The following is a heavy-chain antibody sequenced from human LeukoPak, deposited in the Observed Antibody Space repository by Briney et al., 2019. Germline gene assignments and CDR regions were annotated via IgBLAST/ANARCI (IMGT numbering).Heavy chain of an antibody. J-gene: IGHJ4*02. CDR2: IYTSGST. V-gene: IGHV4-61*02. CDR1: GGSISSGSYY. CDR3: ARTKPGVDTAMANFDY. Sequence: PSQTLSLTCTVSGGSISSGSYYWSWIRQPAGKGLEWIGRIYTSGSTNYNPSLKSRVTISVDTSKNQFSLKLNSVTAADTAVYYCARTKPGVDTAMANFDYWGQGTLVTVSS. D-gene: IGHD5-18*01.